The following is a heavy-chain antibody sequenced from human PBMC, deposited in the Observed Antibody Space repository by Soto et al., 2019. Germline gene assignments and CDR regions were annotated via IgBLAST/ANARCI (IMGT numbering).Heavy chain of an antibody. CDR3: ARRLGYDSTDYYYAY. CDR2: IIPIFGTA. J-gene: IGHJ4*02. Sequence: QVQLVQSGAEVRKPGSSVRVSCKASGGSFNRHTISWVRQAPGQGLEWMGGIIPIFGTANHAQKFQGRVTISADESTSTVYMELSSLRSDDTAIYYCARRLGYDSTDYYYAYWGQGTLVIVSS. CDR1: GGSFNRHT. V-gene: IGHV1-69*01. D-gene: IGHD3-22*01.